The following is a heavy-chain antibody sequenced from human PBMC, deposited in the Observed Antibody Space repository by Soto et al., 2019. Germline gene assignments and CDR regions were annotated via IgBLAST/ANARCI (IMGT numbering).Heavy chain of an antibody. CDR3: ARGMGRYFDL. CDR1: GDSISNFY. D-gene: IGHD2-8*01. Sequence: PSETLSLTCTVSGDSISNFYWSWIRQPTGKGLESLGRISARGTTNYNPSLQSRVAMSLDTSKNQFSLRLTSLSAADTAVYFCARGMGRYFDLWGRGTLVTVPQ. V-gene: IGHV4-4*07. J-gene: IGHJ2*01. CDR2: ISARGTT.